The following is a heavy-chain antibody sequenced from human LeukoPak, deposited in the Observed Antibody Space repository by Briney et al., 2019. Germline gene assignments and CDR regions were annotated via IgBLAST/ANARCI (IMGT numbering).Heavy chain of an antibody. Sequence: GGSLRLSCAGSGFTFSSHWMTWVRQAPGKGLEWVATIKTDGSETRNLDSMKGRFSISRDNARNSLYLQINSLRAEDTAVYYCAREQGWTEVYYGMDVWGQGTTVTVSS. CDR2: IKTDGSET. D-gene: IGHD1-1*01. V-gene: IGHV3-7*01. CDR3: AREQGWTEVYYGMDV. CDR1: GFTFSSHW. J-gene: IGHJ6*02.